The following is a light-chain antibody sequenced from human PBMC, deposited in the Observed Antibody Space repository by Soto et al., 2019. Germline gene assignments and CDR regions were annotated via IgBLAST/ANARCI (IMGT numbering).Light chain of an antibody. V-gene: IGKV3-15*01. CDR2: GAS. J-gene: IGKJ1*01. CDR3: QQYNSWPGT. CDR1: HSVSRN. Sequence: EIVMTQSPATLSVSPGERATLSCRASHSVSRNLAWYQQKPGQAARLLMYGASTRATGFPAGMSGGGSGTEFTLTTSSLQAADVVVFYCQQYNSWPGTFGQGTKVDI.